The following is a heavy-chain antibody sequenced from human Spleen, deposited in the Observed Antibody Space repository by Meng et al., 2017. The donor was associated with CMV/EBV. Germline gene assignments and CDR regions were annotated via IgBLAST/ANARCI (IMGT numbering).Heavy chain of an antibody. D-gene: IGHD1-1*01. V-gene: IGHV3-21*01. CDR3: VREDNWSWSEFFNH. CDR1: GFTFSSYS. Sequence: GGSLRLSCAASGFTFSSYSMNWVRQAPGKGLEWVSSISSSSSYIYYADSVKGRFTISRDNAKNTVYLQMKSLRVEDTAIYYCVREDNWSWSEFFNHWGQGALVTVSS. J-gene: IGHJ1*01. CDR2: ISSSSSYI.